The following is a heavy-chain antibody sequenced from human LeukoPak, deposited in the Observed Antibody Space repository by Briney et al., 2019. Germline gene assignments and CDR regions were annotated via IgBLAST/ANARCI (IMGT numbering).Heavy chain of an antibody. CDR3: ARTADYDFWSGLNYYYYMDV. V-gene: IGHV4-59*01. J-gene: IGHJ6*03. CDR1: GGSISSYY. CDR2: IYYSGST. D-gene: IGHD3-3*01. Sequence: KPSETLSLTCTVSGGSISSYYWSWIRQPPGKGLEWIGYIYYSGSTNYNPSLKSRVTISVDTSKNQFSLKLSSVTAADTAVYYCARTADYDFWSGLNYYYYMDVWGKGTTVTGSS.